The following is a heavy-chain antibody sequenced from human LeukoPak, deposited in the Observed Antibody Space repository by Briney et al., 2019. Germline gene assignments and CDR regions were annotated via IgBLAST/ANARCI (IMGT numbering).Heavy chain of an antibody. J-gene: IGHJ4*02. CDR2: ISAYNGNT. CDR3: ARYVGYSSGYYPLDY. Sequence: VASVKVFCKGSGYTFTSYGISWVRQAPGQGVEGMGWISAYNGNTNYAQKLQGRVTIHTDTSTSTAYMELRSLRSDDTAVYYCARYVGYSSGYYPLDYWGQGTLVTVSS. CDR1: GYTFTSYG. V-gene: IGHV1-18*01. D-gene: IGHD3-22*01.